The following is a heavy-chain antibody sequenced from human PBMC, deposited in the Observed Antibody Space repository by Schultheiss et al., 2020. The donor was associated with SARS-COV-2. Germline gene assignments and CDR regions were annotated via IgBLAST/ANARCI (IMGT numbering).Heavy chain of an antibody. Sequence: ASVKVSCKASGYTFTGYYMHWVRQAPGQGLEWMGWINPNSGGTNYAQKFQGWVTMTRDTSISTAYMELSRLRSDDTAVYYCARASSSGYYETLGYWGRGTLVTVSS. D-gene: IGHD2-15*01. J-gene: IGHJ4*02. CDR1: GYTFTGYY. CDR3: ARASSSGYYETLGY. V-gene: IGHV1-2*04. CDR2: INPNSGGT.